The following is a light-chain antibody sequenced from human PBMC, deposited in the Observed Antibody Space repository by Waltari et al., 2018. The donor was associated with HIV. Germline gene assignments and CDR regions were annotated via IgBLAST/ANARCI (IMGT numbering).Light chain of an antibody. J-gene: IGKJ4*01. CDR3: QQYKNWPPLT. Sequence: ETVMTQSPGTLSASPGETVTLSCTASQSIDDKLAWYQQKPGQSPRLLIYAASTGATSVPGRFSGSGSGTQFTLTISNLQSEDSAVYYCQQYKNWPPLTFGGGTKVEIK. V-gene: IGKV3-15*01. CDR2: AAS. CDR1: QSIDDK.